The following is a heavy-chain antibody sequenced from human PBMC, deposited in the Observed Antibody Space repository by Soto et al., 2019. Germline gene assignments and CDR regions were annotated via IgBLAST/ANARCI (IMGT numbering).Heavy chain of an antibody. D-gene: IGHD3-3*02. CDR2: INHSGST. J-gene: IGHJ4*02. Sequence: SETLSLTCAVYGGSFSGYYWSWIRQPPGKGLEWIGEINHSGSTNYNPSLKSRITISVDTSKNQFSLKLSSVTAADTAVYYCARKKTLGYFDYWGQGTLVTVSS. CDR3: ARKKTLGYFDY. CDR1: GGSFSGYY. V-gene: IGHV4-34*01.